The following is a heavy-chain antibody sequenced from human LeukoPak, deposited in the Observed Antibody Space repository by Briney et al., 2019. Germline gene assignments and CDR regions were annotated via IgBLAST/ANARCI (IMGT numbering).Heavy chain of an antibody. Sequence: PGGSLRLSCAASGFTFSSYGMHWVRQAPGKGLEWVAFIRYDGSNKYYADSVKDRFTISRDNSKNTLYLQMNSLRAEDTAVYYCAKDAAIVVVPAASDYYYYMGVWGKGTTVTISS. CDR1: GFTFSSYG. CDR3: AKDAAIVVVPAASDYYYYMGV. D-gene: IGHD2-2*01. V-gene: IGHV3-30*02. CDR2: IRYDGSNK. J-gene: IGHJ6*03.